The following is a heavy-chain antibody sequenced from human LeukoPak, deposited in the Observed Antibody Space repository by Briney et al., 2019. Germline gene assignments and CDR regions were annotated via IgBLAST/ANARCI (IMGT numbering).Heavy chain of an antibody. CDR3: AREHSGSYYPFDY. V-gene: IGHV3-21*01. J-gene: IGHJ4*02. Sequence: GGSLRLSCAGSGFTFSSCSMNWVRQAPGKGLEWVSSISSSSSYIYYADSVKGRFTISRDNAKNSLYLQMNSLRAEDTAVYYCAREHSGSYYPFDYWGQGTLVTVSS. CDR1: GFTFSSCS. D-gene: IGHD1-26*01. CDR2: ISSSSSYI.